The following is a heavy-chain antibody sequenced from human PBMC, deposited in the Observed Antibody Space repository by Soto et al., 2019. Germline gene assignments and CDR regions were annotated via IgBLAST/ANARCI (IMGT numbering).Heavy chain of an antibody. CDR1: GFTFSNYW. D-gene: IGHD2-15*01. CDR3: ARDPRLVVAARAPNVDVYFDY. J-gene: IGHJ4*02. CDR2: IKQDGSEK. V-gene: IGHV3-7*01. Sequence: GGSLRLSCAASGFTFSNYWMNWVRQAPGKGLEWVANIKQDGSEKYYVDSVKGRFTISRDNAKNSLYLQMNSLRAEDTAVYYCARDPRLVVAARAPNVDVYFDYWGQGTLVTVSS.